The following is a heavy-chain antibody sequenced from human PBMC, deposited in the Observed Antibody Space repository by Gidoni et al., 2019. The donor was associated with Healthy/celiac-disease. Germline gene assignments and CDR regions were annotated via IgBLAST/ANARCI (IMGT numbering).Heavy chain of an antibody. CDR3: AKDRDGDVYGALFDY. Sequence: QVQLVESGGGVVQPGRSLRLSCAASGFTFSSYGMHWVRQAPGKGLEWVAVISYDGTNKYYADSVKSRFTISRDNSKNTLYLQMNSLRAEDTAVYYCAKDRDGDVYGALFDYWGQGTLVTVSS. J-gene: IGHJ4*02. CDR1: GFTFSSYG. CDR2: ISYDGTNK. V-gene: IGHV3-30*18. D-gene: IGHD3-10*02.